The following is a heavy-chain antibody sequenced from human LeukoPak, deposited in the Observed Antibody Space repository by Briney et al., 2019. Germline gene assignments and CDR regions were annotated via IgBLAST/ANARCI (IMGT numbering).Heavy chain of an antibody. J-gene: IGHJ4*02. Sequence: TGGSLRLSCAASGFTFDDYGMSWVRQAPGKGLEWASGINWNGGSTGYADSVKGRFTISRDNAKNSLYLQMNSLRAEDTALYYCARGLGYCSSTSCFSGDYWGQGTLVTVSS. D-gene: IGHD2-2*01. V-gene: IGHV3-20*04. CDR2: INWNGGST. CDR3: ARGLGYCSSTSCFSGDY. CDR1: GFTFDDYG.